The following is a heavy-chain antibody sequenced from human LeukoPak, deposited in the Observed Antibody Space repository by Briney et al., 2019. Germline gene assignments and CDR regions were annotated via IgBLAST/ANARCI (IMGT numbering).Heavy chain of an antibody. CDR3: ARDRVLLGYCSGGSCYPLNY. CDR2: ISAYNGNT. V-gene: IGHV1-18*01. D-gene: IGHD2-15*01. J-gene: IGHJ4*02. CDR1: GYTFTSYG. Sequence: ASVKVSCKASGYTFTSYGISWVRQAPGQGLEWMGWISAYNGNTNYAQKLQGRVTMTTDTSTSTAYMELRSLRSDDTAVYYCARDRVLLGYCSGGSCYPLNYWGQGTLVTVSS.